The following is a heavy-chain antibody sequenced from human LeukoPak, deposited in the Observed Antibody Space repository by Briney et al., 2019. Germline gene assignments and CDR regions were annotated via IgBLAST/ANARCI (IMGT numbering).Heavy chain of an antibody. CDR1: GGSISSYY. CDR3: ARRSYCSGGSCYPPNY. Sequence: SETLSLTCTVSGGSISSYYWDWIRQPPGKGLEWIGTFYHGGSTNYNPSLKSRVTISVDTSKNQFSLKLSSVTAADTAVYYCARRSYCSGGSCYPPNYWGQGTLVTVSS. J-gene: IGHJ4*02. V-gene: IGHV4-59*12. D-gene: IGHD2-15*01. CDR2: FYHGGST.